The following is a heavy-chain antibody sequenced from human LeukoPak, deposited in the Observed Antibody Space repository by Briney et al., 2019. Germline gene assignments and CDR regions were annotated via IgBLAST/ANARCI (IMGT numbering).Heavy chain of an antibody. D-gene: IGHD3-16*02. Sequence: GGSLRLSCAASGFTFSSYEMNWVRQAPGKGLEWVSYISSSGSTIYHADSVKGRFTISRDNAKNSLYLQMNSLRAEDTAVYYCARDKRLLRLGELSLYDAFDIWGQGTMVTVSS. J-gene: IGHJ3*02. CDR1: GFTFSSYE. CDR3: ARDKRLLRLGELSLYDAFDI. V-gene: IGHV3-48*03. CDR2: ISSSGSTI.